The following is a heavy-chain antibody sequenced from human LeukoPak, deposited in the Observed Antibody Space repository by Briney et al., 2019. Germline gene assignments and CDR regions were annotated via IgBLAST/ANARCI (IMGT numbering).Heavy chain of an antibody. CDR1: GGTYSSYA. V-gene: IGHV1-69*13. CDR3: AREDSSSSLVDY. Sequence: ASVKVSCKASGGTYSSYAISWVRQAPGQGLGWMGGIIPIFGTANYAQKFQGRVTITADESTSTAYMELSSLRSEDTAVYYCAREDSSSSLVDYWGQGTLVTVSS. D-gene: IGHD6-6*01. J-gene: IGHJ4*02. CDR2: IIPIFGTA.